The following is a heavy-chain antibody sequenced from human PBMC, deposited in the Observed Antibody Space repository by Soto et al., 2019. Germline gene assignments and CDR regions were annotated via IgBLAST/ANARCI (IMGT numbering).Heavy chain of an antibody. V-gene: IGHV1-69*06. CDR3: ARERRAYYYDSSGYFADAFDI. J-gene: IGHJ3*02. Sequence: SVKVSCKASGGTFSSYAISWVRQAPGQGLEWMGGIIPIFGTANYAQKFQGRVTITADKSTSTAYMELSSLRSEDTAVYYCARERRAYYYDSSGYFADAFDIWGQGTMVTVS. D-gene: IGHD3-22*01. CDR1: GGTFSSYA. CDR2: IIPIFGTA.